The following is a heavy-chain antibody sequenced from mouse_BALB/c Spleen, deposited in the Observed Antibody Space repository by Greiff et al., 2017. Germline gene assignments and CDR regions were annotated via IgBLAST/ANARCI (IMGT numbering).Heavy chain of an antibody. CDR1: GYTFTSYY. V-gene: IGHV1S81*02. CDR3: TRSNYDGSSLFAY. Sequence: VQLQQSGAELVKPGASVKLSCKASGYTFTSYYMYWVKQRPGQGLEWIGEINPSNGGTNFNEKFKSKATLTVDKSSSTAYMQLSSLTSEDSAVYYCTRSNYDGSSLFAYWGQGTLVTVSA. CDR2: INPSNGGT. D-gene: IGHD1-1*01. J-gene: IGHJ3*01.